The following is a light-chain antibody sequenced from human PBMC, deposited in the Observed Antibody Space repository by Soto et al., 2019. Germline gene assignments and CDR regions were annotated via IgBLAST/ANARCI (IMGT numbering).Light chain of an antibody. CDR1: SSDVGGYNY. CDR3: TSYTSSSTLVK. Sequence: QSALTQPASVSGSLGQSITISCTGTSSDVGGYNYVSWYQQHPTKAPKLLIFDVRYRPSGVSDRFSGSKSGNTASLTISGLQTEDEADYYCTSYTSSSTLVKFGGGTKLTVL. CDR2: DVR. V-gene: IGLV2-14*03. J-gene: IGLJ2*01.